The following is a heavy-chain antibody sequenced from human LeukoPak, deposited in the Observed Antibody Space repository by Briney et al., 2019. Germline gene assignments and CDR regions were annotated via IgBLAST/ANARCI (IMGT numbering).Heavy chain of an antibody. Sequence: SETLSLTCAVYGGSFSGYYWSWLRQPPGKGLEWIGEINHSGSTNYNPSLNSRVTISVDTSKNQFSLKLSSVTAAGTAVYYCARVVPDGYSDYWGQGTLVTVSS. CDR3: ARVVPDGYSDY. CDR1: GGSFSGYY. CDR2: INHSGST. J-gene: IGHJ4*02. D-gene: IGHD5-18*01. V-gene: IGHV4-34*01.